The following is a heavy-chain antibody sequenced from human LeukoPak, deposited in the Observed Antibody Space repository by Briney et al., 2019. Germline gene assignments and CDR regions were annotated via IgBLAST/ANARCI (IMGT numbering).Heavy chain of an antibody. CDR3: AKEASIAAPSYYYYMDV. J-gene: IGHJ6*03. D-gene: IGHD6-6*01. Sequence: GGSLRLSCAASGFTFSSYEMNWVRQAPGKGLEWVSYISSSGSTIYYADSVKGRFTISRDNAKNSLYLQMNSLRAEDTAVYYCAKEASIAAPSYYYYMDVWGKGTTVTVSS. V-gene: IGHV3-48*03. CDR1: GFTFSSYE. CDR2: ISSSGSTI.